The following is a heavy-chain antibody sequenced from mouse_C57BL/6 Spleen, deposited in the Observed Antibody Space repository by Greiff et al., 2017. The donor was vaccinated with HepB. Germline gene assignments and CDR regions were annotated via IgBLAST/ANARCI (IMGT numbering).Heavy chain of an antibody. D-gene: IGHD1-1*01. Sequence: EVQRVESGAELVRPGASVKLSCTASGFNIKDYYMHWVKQRPEQGLEWIGRIDPEDGDTEYAPKFQGKATMTADTSSNTAYLQLSSLTSEDTAVYYCTLDYYGSSYALFAYWGQGTLVTVSA. V-gene: IGHV14-1*01. CDR3: TLDYYGSSYALFAY. CDR2: IDPEDGDT. J-gene: IGHJ3*01. CDR1: GFNIKDYY.